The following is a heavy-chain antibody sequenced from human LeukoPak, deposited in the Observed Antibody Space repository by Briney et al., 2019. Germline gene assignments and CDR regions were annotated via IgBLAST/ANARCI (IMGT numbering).Heavy chain of an antibody. CDR3: ASTDVDTAMVTIDY. V-gene: IGHV1-69*04. CDR2: IIPILGIA. Sequence: ASVKVSCKASGGTFSSYAISWVRQAPGQGLEWMGRIIPILGIANYAQKFQGRVTITADKSTSTAYMELSGLRSEDTAVYYYASTDVDTAMVTIDYWGQGTLVTVSS. D-gene: IGHD5-18*01. CDR1: GGTFSSYA. J-gene: IGHJ4*02.